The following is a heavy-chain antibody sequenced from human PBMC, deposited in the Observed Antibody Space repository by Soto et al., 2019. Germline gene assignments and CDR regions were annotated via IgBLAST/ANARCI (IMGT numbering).Heavy chain of an antibody. CDR1: GYTFTSYG. Sequence: QVPLVQSGAEVKKPGASVKVSCKASGYTFTSYGISWVRQAPGQGLEWMGWISAYNGNTNYAQKLQGRVTMTTDTSTSTAYMELRSLRSDDTAVYYCARETNYDSPPGWFDPWGQGTLVTVSS. V-gene: IGHV1-18*01. D-gene: IGHD3-3*01. CDR3: ARETNYDSPPGWFDP. J-gene: IGHJ5*02. CDR2: ISAYNGNT.